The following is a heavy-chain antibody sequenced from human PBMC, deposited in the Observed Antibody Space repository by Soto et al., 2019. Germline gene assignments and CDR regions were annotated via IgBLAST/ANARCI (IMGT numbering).Heavy chain of an antibody. Sequence: GGSLRLSCVASGFSFSSYGMSWVRQAPGKGLEWVSGISGSGFTYYADSVKGRFTISRDNSKNTLYLQMNSLRAEDTAVYYCALPPQYGGYDFGYFDYWGQGTLVTVSS. D-gene: IGHD5-12*01. V-gene: IGHV3-23*01. CDR3: ALPPQYGGYDFGYFDY. J-gene: IGHJ4*02. CDR2: ISGSGFT. CDR1: GFSFSSYG.